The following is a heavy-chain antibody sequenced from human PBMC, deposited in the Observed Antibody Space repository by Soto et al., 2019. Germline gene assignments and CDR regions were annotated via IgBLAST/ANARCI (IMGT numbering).Heavy chain of an antibody. V-gene: IGHV4-30-4*01. CDR1: GGSISSGDYY. CDR2: IYYSGST. CDR3: ARDYRKGGMVRGGLRYYGMDV. D-gene: IGHD3-10*01. Sequence: QVQLQESGPGLVKPSQTLSLTCTVSGGSISSGDYYWSWIRQPPGKGLEWIGYIYYSGSTYYNPSLKSRVTISVDTAKNQFSLKLSSVTAADTAVYYCARDYRKGGMVRGGLRYYGMDVWGQGTTVTVSS. J-gene: IGHJ6*02.